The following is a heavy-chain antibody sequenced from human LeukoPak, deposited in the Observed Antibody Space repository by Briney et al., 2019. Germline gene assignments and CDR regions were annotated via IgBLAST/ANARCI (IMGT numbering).Heavy chain of an antibody. J-gene: IGHJ4*02. CDR1: GFIFRTYA. V-gene: IGHV3-30-3*02. D-gene: IGHD6-13*01. CDR2: ISHDGINK. CDR3: AKKDSSTWYYDY. Sequence: SGGSLRLSCGASGFIFRTYAMHWVRQAPGKGLEWVAVISHDGINKKYADSVKGRFTISRDNSKNTLYLQMNSLRAEDTAVYYCAKKDSSTWYYDYWGQGTLVTVSS.